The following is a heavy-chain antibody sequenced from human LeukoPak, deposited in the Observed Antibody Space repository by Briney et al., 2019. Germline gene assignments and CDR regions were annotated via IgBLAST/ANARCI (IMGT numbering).Heavy chain of an antibody. J-gene: IGHJ4*02. CDR1: GGSISSGGYY. D-gene: IGHD3-22*01. V-gene: IGHV4-31*03. CDR2: IYYSGST. Sequence: PSETLSLTCTVSGGSISSGGYYWSWIRQHPGKGLEWIGYIYYSGSTYYNPSLKSRVTISVDTSKNQFSLKLGSVTAADTAVYYCARGVYYYDSSGYYYVDRFDYWGQGTLVTVSS. CDR3: ARGVYYYDSSGYYYVDRFDY.